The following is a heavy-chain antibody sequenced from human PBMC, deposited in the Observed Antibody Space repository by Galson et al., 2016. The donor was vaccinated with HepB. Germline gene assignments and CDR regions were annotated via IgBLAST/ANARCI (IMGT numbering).Heavy chain of an antibody. Sequence: SETLSLTCTVSGGSISGHYWSWIRQPPGKGLEWIGFISLRGSGSTSYNPSLKSRVTISGDTSKNHISLRLRPVIAADTAVYYCASHDYWNDNHDSFDIWGQGTRVTVSS. V-gene: IGHV4-59*11. CDR1: GGSISGHY. D-gene: IGHD3/OR15-3a*01. J-gene: IGHJ3*02. CDR2: ISLRGSGST. CDR3: ASHDYWNDNHDSFDI.